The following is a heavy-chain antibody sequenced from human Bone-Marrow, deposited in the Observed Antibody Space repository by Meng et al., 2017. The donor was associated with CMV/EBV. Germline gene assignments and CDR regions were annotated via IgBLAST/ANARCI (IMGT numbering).Heavy chain of an antibody. CDR2: IDSDGSST. CDR1: GFNFSTYW. D-gene: IGHD4-11*01. J-gene: IGHJ4*02. Sequence: LSCVASGFNFSTYWMHWVRQAPGKGLVWVSRIDSDGSSTSYADSVKGRFTISRDNPKNTLYLQMNSLRAEDTAVYYCARGSNYGEDYWGQGTLVTVSS. CDR3: ARGSNYGEDY. V-gene: IGHV3-74*01.